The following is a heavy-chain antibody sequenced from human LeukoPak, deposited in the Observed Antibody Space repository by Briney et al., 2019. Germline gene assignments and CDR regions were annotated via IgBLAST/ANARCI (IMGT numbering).Heavy chain of an antibody. D-gene: IGHD5-18*01. CDR3: TRNRGYNYGYSDY. Sequence: PGGSLRLSCTTSVFTYRDYAMSWFRQAPGKGLEGVGFIRSKTYGGTTEYAASVKVRFTISRDDSKSIANLQMNSQRIEDTSVYYCTRNRGYNYGYSDYWGQGTLVTVSS. CDR1: VFTYRDYA. CDR2: IRSKTYGGTT. J-gene: IGHJ4*02. V-gene: IGHV3-49*03.